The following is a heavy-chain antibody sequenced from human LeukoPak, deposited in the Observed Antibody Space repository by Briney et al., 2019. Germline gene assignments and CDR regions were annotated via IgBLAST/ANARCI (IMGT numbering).Heavy chain of an antibody. CDR2: ISSSSSTI. V-gene: IGHV3-48*04. CDR1: GFTFSSYS. J-gene: IGHJ4*02. D-gene: IGHD5-18*01. CDR3: ARSNPSLGRLLFDY. Sequence: PGGSLRLSCAASGFTFSSYSMNWVRQAPGKGLEWVSYISSSSSTIYYADSVKGRFTISRDNAKNSLYLQMNSLRAEDTAVYYCARSNPSLGRLLFDYWGQGTLVTVSS.